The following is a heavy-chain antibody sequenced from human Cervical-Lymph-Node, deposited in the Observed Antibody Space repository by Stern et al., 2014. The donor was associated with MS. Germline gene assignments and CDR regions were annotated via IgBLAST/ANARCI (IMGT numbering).Heavy chain of an antibody. Sequence: VHLVESGAEVAKPGASVKVSCKTSGYDFNTYDITWVRQAPGKGLEWMGWMTPRNGNSVYAPQFQGRVTMTRDTSLRTAYMELRGLRSDDTAVYYCATPSLPFFWGRGTLITVSS. CDR1: GYDFNTYD. CDR3: ATPSLPFF. CDR2: MTPRNGNS. D-gene: IGHD3-3*01. V-gene: IGHV1-8*01. J-gene: IGHJ4*02.